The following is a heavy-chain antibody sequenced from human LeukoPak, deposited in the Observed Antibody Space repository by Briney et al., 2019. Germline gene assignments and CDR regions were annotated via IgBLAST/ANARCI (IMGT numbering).Heavy chain of an antibody. Sequence: SETLSLTCTVSGGSTSSSSYYWGRIRQPPGKGLEWIGSIYYSGSTYYNPSLKSRVTISVDTSKNQFSLKLSSVTAADTAVYYCARHVHDYIWGSYRHGRYDYWGQGTLVTVSS. D-gene: IGHD3-16*02. CDR3: ARHVHDYIWGSYRHGRYDY. CDR1: GGSTSSSSYY. V-gene: IGHV4-39*01. CDR2: IYYSGST. J-gene: IGHJ4*02.